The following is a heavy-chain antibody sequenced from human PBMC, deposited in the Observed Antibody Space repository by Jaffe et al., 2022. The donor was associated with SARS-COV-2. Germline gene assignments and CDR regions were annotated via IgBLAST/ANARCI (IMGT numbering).Heavy chain of an antibody. Sequence: QVQLVESGGGVVQPGRSLRLSCAASGFTFSSYGMHWVRQAPGKGLEWVAVISYDGSNKYYADSVKGRFTISRDNSKNTLYLQMNSLRAEDTAVYYCAKFYDPDPDYYDSSGYYLIDYWGQGTLVTVSS. D-gene: IGHD3-22*01. CDR1: GFTFSSYG. J-gene: IGHJ4*02. CDR2: ISYDGSNK. CDR3: AKFYDPDPDYYDSSGYYLIDY. V-gene: IGHV3-30*18.